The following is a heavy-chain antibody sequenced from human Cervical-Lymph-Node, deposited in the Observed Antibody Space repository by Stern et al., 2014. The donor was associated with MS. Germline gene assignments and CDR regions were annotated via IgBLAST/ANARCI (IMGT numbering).Heavy chain of an antibody. D-gene: IGHD1-7*01. CDR2: IWYDGNKK. CDR1: GFTFSNYG. V-gene: IGHV3-33*01. J-gene: IGHJ4*02. Sequence: QVHLVESGGGVVQPGRSLRLSCAASGFTFSNYGMPWVRQAPGKGLEWLAVIWYDGNKKYYADSVKGRFTISRDNSKNTLFLQMSSLTAEDTALYYCARGNWNYEGMGYWGQGTLVTVSS. CDR3: ARGNWNYEGMGY.